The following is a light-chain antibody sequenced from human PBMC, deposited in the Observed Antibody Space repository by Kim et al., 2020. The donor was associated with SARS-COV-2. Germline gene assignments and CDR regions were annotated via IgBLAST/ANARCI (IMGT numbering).Light chain of an antibody. CDR1: ESVDSNY. Sequence: EIVLTQSPGTLSLSPGERATLSCRASESVDSNYLAWYQQEPGQAPRLLIYDASSRATGIPDRFSGSGSGTDFTLTISRLEPEDFAVYYCQQYGSSPRTFGQGTKVDIK. J-gene: IGKJ1*01. CDR3: QQYGSSPRT. CDR2: DAS. V-gene: IGKV3-20*01.